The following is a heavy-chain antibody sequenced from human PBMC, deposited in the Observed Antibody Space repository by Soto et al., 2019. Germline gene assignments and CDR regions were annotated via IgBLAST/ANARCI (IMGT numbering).Heavy chain of an antibody. D-gene: IGHD3-16*02. Sequence: GGSLRLSCAASGFTFSSYWMHWVRQAPGKGLVWVSRINSDGSSTSYADSVKGRFTISRDNAKNTLYLQMNSLRAEDTAVYYCARVDNRGAYDYIWGSYRRFDYWGQGTLVTVSS. CDR3: ARVDNRGAYDYIWGSYRRFDY. J-gene: IGHJ4*02. V-gene: IGHV3-74*01. CDR1: GFTFSSYW. CDR2: INSDGSST.